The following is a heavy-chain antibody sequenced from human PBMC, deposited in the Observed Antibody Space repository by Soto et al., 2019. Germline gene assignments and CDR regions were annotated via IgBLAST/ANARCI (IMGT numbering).Heavy chain of an antibody. V-gene: IGHV1-69*01. Sequence: QVQLVQSGAEVKKPGYSVKVSCKASGGTFSSYAISWVRQAPGQGLEWMGGIIPIFGTANYAQKFQGRVTITADESTSTAYMELSSLRSEDTAVYYCARVVLAAGTYYYYGMDVWGQGTTVTVSS. J-gene: IGHJ6*02. CDR1: GGTFSSYA. CDR2: IIPIFGTA. D-gene: IGHD6-25*01. CDR3: ARVVLAAGTYYYYGMDV.